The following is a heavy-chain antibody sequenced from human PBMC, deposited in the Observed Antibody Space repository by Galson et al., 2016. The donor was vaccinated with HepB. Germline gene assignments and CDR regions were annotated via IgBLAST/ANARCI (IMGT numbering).Heavy chain of an antibody. D-gene: IGHD6-13*01. CDR2: IYYGGTT. J-gene: IGHJ5*02. CDR3: ARESSSWYQNWFDP. Sequence: SETLSLTCTVSGGSISSGDFYWNWIRQSPGKGLEWIGYIYYGGTTNYNPSLRSRVTMSVDTSKNQFSLNLSSVTAADTAVYYCARESSSWYQNWFDPWGQGTLVTVSS. V-gene: IGHV4-61*08. CDR1: GGSISSGDFY.